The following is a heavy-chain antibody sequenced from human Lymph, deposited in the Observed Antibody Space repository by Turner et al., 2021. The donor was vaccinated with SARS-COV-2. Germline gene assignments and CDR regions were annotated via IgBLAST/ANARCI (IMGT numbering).Heavy chain of an antibody. CDR3: ARDDREFWSGYYTHYYYYGMDV. V-gene: IGHV3-30*04. CDR1: GFTFSSYA. D-gene: IGHD3-3*01. Sequence: QVQLVESGGGVVQPGRSLRLSCAASGFTFSSYAMHWVRQAPGKGLEWVAVISYDGSNKNYADAVKGRFTISRDNSKNTLYLQMNSRRAEDTAVYYCARDDREFWSGYYTHYYYYGMDVWGQGTTVTVSS. J-gene: IGHJ6*02. CDR2: ISYDGSNK.